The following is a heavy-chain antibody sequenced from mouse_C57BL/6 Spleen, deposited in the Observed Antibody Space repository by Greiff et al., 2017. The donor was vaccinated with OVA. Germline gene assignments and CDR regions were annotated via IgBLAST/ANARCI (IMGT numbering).Heavy chain of an antibody. D-gene: IGHD2-5*01. Sequence: QVQLQQSGPELVKPGASVTISCKASGYAFSSSWMNWVQQRPGKGLEWIGRIYPGDGDTNYNGKFKGTATLTADKSSSTAYMQLSSLTSEDSAVYVCARGGAYDSNYAMDYWGQGTSVTVSS. CDR3: ARGGAYDSNYAMDY. CDR2: IYPGDGDT. V-gene: IGHV1-82*01. J-gene: IGHJ4*01. CDR1: GYAFSSSW.